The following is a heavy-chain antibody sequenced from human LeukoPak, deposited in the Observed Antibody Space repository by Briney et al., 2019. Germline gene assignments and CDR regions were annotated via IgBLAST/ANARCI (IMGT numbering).Heavy chain of an antibody. CDR3: AKVHYYDSSGYLEY. J-gene: IGHJ4*02. CDR2: ISGSGGST. D-gene: IGHD3-22*01. V-gene: IGHV3-23*01. Sequence: PGGSLRLSCAASGFTFSSYAMSWVRQAPGKGLEWVSAISGSGGSTYYADSVKGRFTISRDNSKNTVYLQMNSLRAEDTAVYYCAKVHYYDSSGYLEYWGQGTLVTVSS. CDR1: GFTFSSYA.